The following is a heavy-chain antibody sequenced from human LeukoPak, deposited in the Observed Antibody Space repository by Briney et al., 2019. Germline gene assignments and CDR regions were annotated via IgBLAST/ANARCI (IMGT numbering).Heavy chain of an antibody. V-gene: IGHV4-39*01. CDR3: ARLRGYSYGYGVFDY. J-gene: IGHJ4*02. Sequence: SETLSLTCTVSGGSISSSSYYWGWIRQPPGKGLEWIGSIYYSGSTYYNPSLKSRVTISVDTSKNQFSLKLSSVTAADPAVYYCARLRGYSYGYGVFDYWGQGTLVTVSS. D-gene: IGHD5-18*01. CDR1: GGSISSSSYY. CDR2: IYYSGST.